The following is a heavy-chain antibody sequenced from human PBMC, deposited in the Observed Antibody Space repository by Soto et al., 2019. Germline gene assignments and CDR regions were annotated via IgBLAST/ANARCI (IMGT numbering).Heavy chain of an antibody. V-gene: IGHV4-31*03. CDR1: GGSISSDGSY. CDR2: LFYSGST. CDR3: ARGLAAAGLFGFGP. D-gene: IGHD6-13*01. J-gene: IGHJ5*02. Sequence: SETLSLTCTVSGGSISSDGSYWSWIRQHPGKGLEWIGCLFYSGSTYYNPSLKSRVTISVDTSKNQFSLKLSSVSAADTAVYYCARGLAAAGLFGFGPWGQGTLVTVSS.